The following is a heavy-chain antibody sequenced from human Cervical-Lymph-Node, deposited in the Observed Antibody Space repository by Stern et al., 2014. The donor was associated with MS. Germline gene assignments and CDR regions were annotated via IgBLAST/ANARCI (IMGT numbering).Heavy chain of an antibody. D-gene: IGHD1-7*01. J-gene: IGHJ3*02. V-gene: IGHV1-69*01. Sequence: QVQLVQSGAEVKKPGSSVKVSCKASGGTFSSYAISWVRQAPGQGLEWMGGIIPIFGTANYAQKFQGRVTITADESTSTAYMELSSLRSDDTAVYYCARDSHNWNYADDAFDIWGQGTIVTVSS. CDR2: IIPIFGTA. CDR3: ARDSHNWNYADDAFDI. CDR1: GGTFSSYA.